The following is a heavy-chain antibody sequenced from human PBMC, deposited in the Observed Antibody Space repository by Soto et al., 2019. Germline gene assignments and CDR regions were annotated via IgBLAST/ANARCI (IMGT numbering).Heavy chain of an antibody. J-gene: IGHJ6*03. Sequence: QVQLQQWGAGLLKPSEILSLTCAVYGGSFSGYQWTWIRQTPGKGLEWIGEINDSGNINYNPSLKSRVTIFLDTPKKQISLKLSSVTAADTAVYFCARGLILWFGELSRRGGYYYYMDVWGKGTTVTVSS. D-gene: IGHD3-10*01. V-gene: IGHV4-34*01. CDR2: INDSGNI. CDR3: ARGLILWFGELSRRGGYYYYMDV. CDR1: GGSFSGYQ.